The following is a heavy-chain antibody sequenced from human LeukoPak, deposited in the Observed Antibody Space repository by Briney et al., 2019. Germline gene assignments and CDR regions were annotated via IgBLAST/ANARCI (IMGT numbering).Heavy chain of an antibody. J-gene: IGHJ4*02. CDR2: ISSSSSYI. CDR3: ARDLGYDIVVVVAASGFDY. CDR1: GFNFSSYS. D-gene: IGHD2-15*01. V-gene: IGHV3-21*01. Sequence: GGSLRLSCAASGFNFSSYSMNWVRQAPGKGLEWVSSISSSSSYIYYADSVKDRFTISRDNAKNSLYLQMNSLRAEDTAVYYCARDLGYDIVVVVAASGFDYWGQGTLVTVSS.